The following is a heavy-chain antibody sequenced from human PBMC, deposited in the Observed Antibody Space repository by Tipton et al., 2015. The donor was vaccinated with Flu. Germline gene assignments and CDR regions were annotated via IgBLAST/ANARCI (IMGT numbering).Heavy chain of an antibody. D-gene: IGHD3-10*02. CDR1: GGSISGYY. CDR3: ARLSYYDVDLKNFYFDY. J-gene: IGHJ4*02. Sequence: TLSLTCTVSGGSISGYYWSWFRQPAGKGLEWIGRIYTDGSTNFNPSLKSRVTMSLDTSKNQFSLNLTSVTAADTAVYYCARLSYYDVDLKNFYFDYWGQGALVTVSS. V-gene: IGHV4-4*07. CDR2: IYTDGST.